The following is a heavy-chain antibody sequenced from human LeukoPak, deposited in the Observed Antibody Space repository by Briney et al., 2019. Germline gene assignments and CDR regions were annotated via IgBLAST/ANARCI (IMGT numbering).Heavy chain of an antibody. CDR2: IYCSGST. D-gene: IGHD3-16*01. Sequence: SSETLSLTCTVSGGSISSHYWSWIRQPPGKGLEWIGYIYCSGSTNYNPSLKSRVTISVDTSKNQFSLKLSSVTAVDTAVYYCARSPLGDYYYYYMDVWGKGTTVTVSS. CDR1: GGSISSHY. J-gene: IGHJ6*03. CDR3: ARSPLGDYYYYYMDV. V-gene: IGHV4-59*11.